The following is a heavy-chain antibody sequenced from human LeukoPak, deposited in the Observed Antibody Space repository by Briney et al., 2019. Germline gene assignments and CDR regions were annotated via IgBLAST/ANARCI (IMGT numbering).Heavy chain of an antibody. CDR1: GYTFTNYG. D-gene: IGHD3-22*01. Sequence: ASVKVSCKASGYTFTNYGISWVRQAPGQGLEWMGWISAYNGHTKYAQKVQGRVTMTRDTSTSAAYMELRSLRSDDTAVYYCARDGHRRYHYDSSGREDAFDIWGQGTMVTVSS. V-gene: IGHV1-18*01. J-gene: IGHJ3*02. CDR3: ARDGHRRYHYDSSGREDAFDI. CDR2: ISAYNGHT.